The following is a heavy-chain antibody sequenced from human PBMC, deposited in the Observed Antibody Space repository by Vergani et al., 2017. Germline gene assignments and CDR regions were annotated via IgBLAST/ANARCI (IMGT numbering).Heavy chain of an antibody. J-gene: IGHJ4*02. CDR1: GGTFSSYA. V-gene: IGHV1-69*01. CDR3: ARDRSYYDFWSGYFDY. D-gene: IGHD3-3*01. Sequence: QVQLVQSGAEVKKPGSSVKVSCKASGGTFSSYAISWVRQAPGQGLEWMGGIIPIFGTANYAQKFQGRVTFTADESTSTAYMELSSLRSEDTAVYYCARDRSYYDFWSGYFDYWGQGTLVTVSS. CDR2: IIPIFGTA.